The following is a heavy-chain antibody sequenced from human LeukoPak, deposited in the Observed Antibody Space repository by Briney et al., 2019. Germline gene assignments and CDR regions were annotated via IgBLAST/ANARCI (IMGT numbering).Heavy chain of an antibody. Sequence: PSETLSLTCTVSGGSISSSSYYWGWIRQPPGKGLEWIGSIYYSGSTYYNPSLKSRVTISVDTSKNQFSLKLSSVTAADTAVYYRARLDSNYNDSSGYFDYWGQGTLVTVSS. V-gene: IGHV4-39*01. CDR3: ARLDSNYNDSSGYFDY. CDR1: GGSISSSSYY. J-gene: IGHJ4*02. CDR2: IYYSGST. D-gene: IGHD3-22*01.